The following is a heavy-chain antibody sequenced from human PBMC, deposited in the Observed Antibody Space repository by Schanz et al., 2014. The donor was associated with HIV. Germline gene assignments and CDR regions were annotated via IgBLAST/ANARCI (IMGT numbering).Heavy chain of an antibody. CDR1: GFTFNSYG. CDR3: VKGERIGYRIEVTGPTFDY. Sequence: QVQLVESGGGVVQPGRSLSLSCAASGFTFNSYGMHWVRQAPGKGLEWVSVISYDGRNKKYGESVKGRFTISRDNAKNTLYVQIRSLRNEDTAVYYCVKGERIGYRIEVTGPTFDYWGQGTLVTVSP. J-gene: IGHJ4*02. D-gene: IGHD3-22*01. V-gene: IGHV3-30*18. CDR2: ISYDGRNK.